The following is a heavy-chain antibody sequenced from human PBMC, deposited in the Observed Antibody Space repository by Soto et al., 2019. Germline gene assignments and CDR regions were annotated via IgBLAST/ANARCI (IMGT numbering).Heavy chain of an antibody. J-gene: IGHJ3*02. CDR3: AHKVMAAAAHRAFDT. CDR1: GFSLSTSGVG. CDR2: IYWDDDK. D-gene: IGHD6-13*01. V-gene: IGHV2-5*02. Sequence: SGPTLVNPTQTLPLTCTFSGFSLSTSGVGVGWIRQPPGKALEWLALIYWDDDKRYSPSLKSRLTNTKDTAKNQVDLTMTDMDPVDTATYYRAHKVMAAAAHRAFDTWGQGTMVTVSS.